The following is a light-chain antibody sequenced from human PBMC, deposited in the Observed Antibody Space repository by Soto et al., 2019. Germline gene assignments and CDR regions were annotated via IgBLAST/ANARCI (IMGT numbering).Light chain of an antibody. CDR3: AAWDDSLNGYV. J-gene: IGLJ1*01. Sequence: QSVLTQPHSASGTPGQRVTISCSGSSSNIGSNTVNWYQQLPGTAPKLLIYSNNQRPSGVPDRFSGSKSGTSAYLAISGLQSEDEADYYCAAWDDSLNGYVFGTGTKLTVL. CDR2: SNN. V-gene: IGLV1-44*01. CDR1: SSNIGSNT.